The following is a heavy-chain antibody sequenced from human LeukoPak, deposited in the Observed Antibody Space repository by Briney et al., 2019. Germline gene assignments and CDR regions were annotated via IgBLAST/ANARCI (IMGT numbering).Heavy chain of an antibody. D-gene: IGHD6-6*01. CDR2: IIPIFGIA. J-gene: IGHJ2*01. CDR3: ARVEIAARLGWYFDL. V-gene: IGHV1-69*04. CDR1: GGTFSSYA. Sequence: SVKVSCKASGGTFSSYAISWVRQAPGQGLEWMGRIIPIFGIANYAQKFQGRVTITADKSTSTAYMELSSPRSEDTAVYYCARVEIAARLGWYFDLWGRGTLVTVSS.